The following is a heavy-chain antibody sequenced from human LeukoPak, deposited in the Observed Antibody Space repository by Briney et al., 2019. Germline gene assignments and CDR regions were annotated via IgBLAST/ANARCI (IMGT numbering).Heavy chain of an antibody. CDR1: GFTFSNYD. J-gene: IGHJ4*02. Sequence: GGSLRLSCAASGFTFSNYDFHWVRQATGKGLEWVSSIGTIGNTHYSGSVKGRFIISRDNAKNTLYLQMNSLRAEDTAVYYCARLAATRTPFDYWGQGTLVTVSS. CDR2: IGTIGNT. CDR3: ARLAATRTPFDY. V-gene: IGHV3-13*01. D-gene: IGHD2-15*01.